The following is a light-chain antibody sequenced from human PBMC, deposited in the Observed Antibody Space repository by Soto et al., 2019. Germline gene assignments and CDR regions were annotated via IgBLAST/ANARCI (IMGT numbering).Light chain of an antibody. J-gene: IGKJ1*01. CDR2: DAS. Sequence: EIVLTQSPGTLSLSPGERATLSCRASQSVGNNYLAWYQQKPGQGPRLLIYDASSRATGIPDRFSGSASGTDFTLTISRLEPEDFAVYYCQQYGGSPSTFGQGTKVEI. CDR1: QSVGNNY. CDR3: QQYGGSPST. V-gene: IGKV3-20*01.